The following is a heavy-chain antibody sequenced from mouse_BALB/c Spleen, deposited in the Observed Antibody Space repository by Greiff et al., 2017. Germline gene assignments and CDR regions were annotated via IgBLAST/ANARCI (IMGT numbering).Heavy chain of an antibody. D-gene: IGHD1-1*02. CDR3: ARDRGSPSYAMDY. CDR2: ISSGGSYT. J-gene: IGHJ4*01. Sequence: EVKLVESGGGLVKPGGSLKLSCAASGFTFSSYAMSWVRQSPEKRLEWVAEISSGGSYTYYPDTVTGRFTISRDNAKNTLYLEMSSLRSEDTAMYYCARDRGSPSYAMDYWGQGTSVTVSS. CDR1: GFTFSSYA. V-gene: IGHV5-9-4*01.